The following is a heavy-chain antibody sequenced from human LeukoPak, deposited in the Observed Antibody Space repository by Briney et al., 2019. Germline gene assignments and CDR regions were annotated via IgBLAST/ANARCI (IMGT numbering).Heavy chain of an antibody. CDR3: ARVPGIAVAGGYDY. D-gene: IGHD6-19*01. J-gene: IGHJ4*02. V-gene: IGHV3-21*01. CDR1: GFTFSSYG. CDR2: ISSSSSYI. Sequence: PGGSLRLSCAASGFTFSSYGMHWVRQAPGKGLEWVSSISSSSSYIYYADSVKGRFTISRDNAKNSLYLQMNSLRAEDTAVYYCARVPGIAVAGGYDYWGQGTLVTVSS.